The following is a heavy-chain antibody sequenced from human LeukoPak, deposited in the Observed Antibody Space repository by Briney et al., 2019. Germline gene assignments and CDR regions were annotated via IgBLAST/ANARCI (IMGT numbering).Heavy chain of an antibody. D-gene: IGHD6-19*01. J-gene: IGHJ4*02. Sequence: GGSLRLSCAASGFTFSSYAMSWVRQAPGKGLEWVSAISGSGGSTYYADSVKGRFTISRDNSKNTPYLQMNSLRAEDTAVYYCAKAQTPGWYSGYWGQGTLVTVSS. CDR1: GFTFSSYA. CDR2: ISGSGGST. CDR3: AKAQTPGWYSGY. V-gene: IGHV3-23*01.